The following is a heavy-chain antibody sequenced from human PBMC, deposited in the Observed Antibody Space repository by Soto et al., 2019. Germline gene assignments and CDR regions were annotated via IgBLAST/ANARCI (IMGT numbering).Heavy chain of an antibody. CDR2: ISGSGGNT. V-gene: IGHV3-23*01. D-gene: IGHD5-12*01. CDR3: AKVGMTTIKRDY. J-gene: IGHJ4*02. CDR1: GFSFDTYA. Sequence: EAQLLESGGGLVQPGGSLRVSCAASGFSFDTYAMSWVRQAPGKGLEWVSTISGSGGNTYYADSVKGRFTISRDNSKNILYLQVTSLRDEDTALYYCAKVGMTTIKRDYWGQGTQVTVSS.